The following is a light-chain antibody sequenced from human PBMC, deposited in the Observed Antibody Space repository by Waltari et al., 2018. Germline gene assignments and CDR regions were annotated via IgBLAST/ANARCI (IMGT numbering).Light chain of an antibody. Sequence: TCRASQSISSWLAWYQQKPGKAPKLLIYKASSLESGVPSRFSDSGSGTEFTLTISSLQPDDFATYYCQQYNSSPFTFGPGTKVDIK. CDR2: KAS. J-gene: IGKJ3*01. V-gene: IGKV1-5*03. CDR3: QQYNSSPFT. CDR1: QSISSW.